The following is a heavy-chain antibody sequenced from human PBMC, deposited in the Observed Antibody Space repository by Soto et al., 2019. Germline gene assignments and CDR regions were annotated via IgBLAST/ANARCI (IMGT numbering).Heavy chain of an antibody. J-gene: IGHJ1*01. Sequence: ASVKVSCKASGGTFSSYAISWVRQAPGQGPEWMGGIIPIFGTANYAQKFQGRVTITADKSTSTAYMELNSLSAEDTAFYYCVKDESINWYSGHFRHWGQGTLVTVSS. CDR2: IIPIFGTA. D-gene: IGHD6-13*01. CDR1: GGTFSSYA. CDR3: VKDESINWYSGHFRH. V-gene: IGHV1-69*06.